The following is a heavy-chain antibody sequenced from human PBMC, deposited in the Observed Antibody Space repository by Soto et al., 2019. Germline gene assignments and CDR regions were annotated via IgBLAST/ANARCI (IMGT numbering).Heavy chain of an antibody. CDR1: GFSLSDHY. J-gene: IGHJ6*02. V-gene: IGHV3-72*01. D-gene: IGHD3-3*01. Sequence: GGSLRLSCVASGFSLSDHYMDWVRQAPGKGLEWVGRIRNKSKGETTDYAASVKGRFTISRDDSKNSLYLQMDSLTTEDAAVYYCADVKWSRNYHSYGMDVWGQGPTVTVSS. CDR2: IRNKSKGETT. CDR3: ADVKWSRNYHSYGMDV.